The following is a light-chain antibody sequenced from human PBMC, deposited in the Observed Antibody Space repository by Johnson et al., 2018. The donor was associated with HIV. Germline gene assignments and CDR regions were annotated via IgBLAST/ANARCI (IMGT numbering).Light chain of an antibody. V-gene: IGLV1-51*02. J-gene: IGLJ1*01. CDR2: ENN. CDR1: SSNIGNNY. CDR3: GTWDSGLSAGGFC. Sequence: QLVLTQPPSVSAAPGQKVTISCSGSSSNIGNNYVSWYQQLPGTAPKLLIYENNKRPSVIPDRFSGSKSGTSATLGITGLQTGAEADYYCGTWDSGLSAGGFCFGTGTKVTVL.